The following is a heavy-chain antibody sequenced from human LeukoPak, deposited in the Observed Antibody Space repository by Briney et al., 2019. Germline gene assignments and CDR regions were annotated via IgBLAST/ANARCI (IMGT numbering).Heavy chain of an antibody. Sequence: GGSLRLSCVASGFTFSLYNMNWVRQAPGKGLEWVSSISGSDNYIFYADSVKGRFTISRDNSKNTLYLQMNSLRAEDTAVYYCATLAATPDYWGQGTLVTVSS. CDR2: ISGSDNYI. CDR1: GFTFSLYN. J-gene: IGHJ4*02. CDR3: ATLAATPDY. D-gene: IGHD2-15*01. V-gene: IGHV3-21*04.